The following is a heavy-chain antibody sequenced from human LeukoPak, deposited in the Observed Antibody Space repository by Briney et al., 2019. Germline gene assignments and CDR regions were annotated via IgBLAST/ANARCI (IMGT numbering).Heavy chain of an antibody. V-gene: IGHV4-59*08. CDR2: IYSSGST. J-gene: IGHJ4*02. CDR3: ARHGSSRSPLNY. CDR1: GGSISNYY. Sequence: SETLSLACTVSGGSISNYYWSWIRQPPGKGLEWIGYIYSSGSTNYNPSLESRVTISVDTSKNQFSLKLSSVTAADTALYYCARHGSSRSPLNYWGQGTLVTVSS. D-gene: IGHD2-15*01.